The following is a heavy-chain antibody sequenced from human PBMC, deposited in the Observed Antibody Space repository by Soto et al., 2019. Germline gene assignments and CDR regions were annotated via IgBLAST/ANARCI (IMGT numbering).Heavy chain of an antibody. J-gene: IGHJ6*02. D-gene: IGHD5-12*01. CDR2: INDDGGST. CDR1: TFTFSSYW. Sequence: EVQLVESGGGLVQPGGSLRLSCAASTFTFSSYWMHWVRQTPGKGLVWVSRINDDGGSTSYADSAKGRFTISRDNAKNTLYLQMNTLRAEDTGVNYCARSLGERPNREIDYHYGMDVWGQGTTVTVSS. V-gene: IGHV3-74*01. CDR3: ARSLGERPNREIDYHYGMDV.